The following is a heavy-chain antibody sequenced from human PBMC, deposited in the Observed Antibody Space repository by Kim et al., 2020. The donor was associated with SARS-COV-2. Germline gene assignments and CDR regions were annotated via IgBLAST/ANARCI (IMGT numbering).Heavy chain of an antibody. CDR3: ASPPRGYSGYDWAGGWFDP. V-gene: IGHV3-23*01. J-gene: IGHJ5*02. D-gene: IGHD5-12*01. Sequence: GRFTISRDNSKNTLYLQMNSLRAEDTAVYYCASPPRGYSGYDWAGGWFDPWGQGTLVTVSS.